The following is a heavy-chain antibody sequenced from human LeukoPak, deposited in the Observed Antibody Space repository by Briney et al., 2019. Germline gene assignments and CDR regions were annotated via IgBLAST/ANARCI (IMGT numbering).Heavy chain of an antibody. CDR3: ARALEGYGSSTSCPGY. V-gene: IGHV3-64*01. J-gene: IGHJ4*02. CDR1: EFTFSSYA. Sequence: GGSLRLSCAASEFTFSSYAMHWVRQAPGKGLEYVSAISSNGGSTYYANSVKGRFTISRDNSKNTLYLQMGSLRAEDMAVYYCARALEGYGSSTSCPGYWGQGTLVTVSS. D-gene: IGHD2-2*01. CDR2: ISSNGGST.